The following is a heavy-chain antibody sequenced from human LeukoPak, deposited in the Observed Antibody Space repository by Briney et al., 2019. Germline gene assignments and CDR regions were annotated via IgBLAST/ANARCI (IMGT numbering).Heavy chain of an antibody. CDR3: ARDRSRWYSSGSNWFDP. CDR1: GSTVSSNY. V-gene: IGHV3-53*01. J-gene: IGHJ5*02. Sequence: TGGSLRLSCAASGSTVSSNYMSWVRQAPGKGLEWVSVIYSGGSTYCADSVKGRFTISRDNAKNSLYLQMNSLRAEDTAVYYCARDRSRWYSSGSNWFDPWGQGTLVTVSS. CDR2: IYSGGST. D-gene: IGHD6-19*01.